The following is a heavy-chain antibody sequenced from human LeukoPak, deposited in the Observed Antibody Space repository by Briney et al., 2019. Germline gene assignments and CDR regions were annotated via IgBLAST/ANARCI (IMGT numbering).Heavy chain of an antibody. D-gene: IGHD2-15*01. Sequence: SETLSLTCTVSGDSISSSSSYWGWIRQPPGTGLEWIGTMYYSGSTNYNPSLKSRVTISGDTSKNKFSLKLSSVTAADTAVYYCARVICSGGSCRFDYWGQGTLVTVSS. V-gene: IGHV4-39*07. CDR3: ARVICSGGSCRFDY. CDR2: MYYSGST. CDR1: GDSISSSSSY. J-gene: IGHJ4*02.